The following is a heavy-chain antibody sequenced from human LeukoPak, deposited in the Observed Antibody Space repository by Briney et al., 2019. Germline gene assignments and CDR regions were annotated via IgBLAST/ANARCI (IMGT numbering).Heavy chain of an antibody. Sequence: SETLSLTCAVYGGSFSGYYWSWIRQPPGKGLEWIGEINHSGSTNYNPSLKSRVTISVDTSKNQFSLKLSSVTAADTAVYYCARLRRCPCIWGQGTLVTVSS. D-gene: IGHD3-16*01. CDR3: ARLRRCPCI. CDR1: GGSFSGYY. CDR2: INHSGST. V-gene: IGHV4-34*01. J-gene: IGHJ4*02.